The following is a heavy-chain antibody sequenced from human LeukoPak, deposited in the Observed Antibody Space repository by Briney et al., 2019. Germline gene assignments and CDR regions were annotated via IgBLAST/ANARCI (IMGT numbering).Heavy chain of an antibody. CDR1: GGSFSGYY. Sequence: PSETLSLTCAVYGGSFSGYYWSWIRQPPGKGLEWIGEINHSGSTNYNPSLKSRVTISVDTSKNQFSLKLSSMTAADTAVYYCARATQYYDFWSGYQMPHFDYWGQGTLVTVSS. D-gene: IGHD3-3*01. CDR2: INHSGST. J-gene: IGHJ4*02. V-gene: IGHV4-34*01. CDR3: ARATQYYDFWSGYQMPHFDY.